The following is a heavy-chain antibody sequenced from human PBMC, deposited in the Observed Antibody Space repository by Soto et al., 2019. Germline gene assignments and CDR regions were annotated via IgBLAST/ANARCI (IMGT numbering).Heavy chain of an antibody. D-gene: IGHD3-10*01. CDR3: TRGGSAGSGNYNPHYYHLDV. CDR1: GFTFSDHY. Sequence: PGGSLRLSCVASGFTFSDHYMDWVRQAPGRGLEWVGRTANRANSYNTQYAASVKGRFTISRDDSQNSLYLQMNSLKTEDTAVYYCTRGGSAGSGNYNPHYYHLDVWGQGTTVTVPS. CDR2: TANRANSYNT. J-gene: IGHJ6*02. V-gene: IGHV3-72*01.